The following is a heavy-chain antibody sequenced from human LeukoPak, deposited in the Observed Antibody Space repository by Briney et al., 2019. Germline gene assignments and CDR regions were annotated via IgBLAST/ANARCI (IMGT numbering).Heavy chain of an antibody. V-gene: IGHV4-39*01. J-gene: IGHJ5*02. CDR2: IYYTGST. CDR1: GGSISSSSYY. D-gene: IGHD3-10*01. CDR3: ARNKGRYGSGRVHFDP. Sequence: SETLCLTCSVSGGSISSSSYYWGRIRQPPGKGLGWIGCIYYTGSTYYNPSLNSRVTISVDTSKNQLSLKLSSVTAADTAVYYCARNKGRYGSGRVHFDPWGQGTLVTVS.